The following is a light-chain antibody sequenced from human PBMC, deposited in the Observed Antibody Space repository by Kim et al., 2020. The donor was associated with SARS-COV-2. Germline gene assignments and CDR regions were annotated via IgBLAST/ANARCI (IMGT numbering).Light chain of an antibody. CDR3: SSYTSSSTLEV. J-gene: IGLJ1*01. V-gene: IGLV2-14*03. CDR1: SSDVGGYNY. Sequence: QSIPISCPRTSSDVGGYNYVSWYQQHPGKAPKLMIYDVSYRPSGVSNRFSGSKSGNTASLTISALQAEDEADYYCSSYTSSSTLEVFGTGTKVTVL. CDR2: DVS.